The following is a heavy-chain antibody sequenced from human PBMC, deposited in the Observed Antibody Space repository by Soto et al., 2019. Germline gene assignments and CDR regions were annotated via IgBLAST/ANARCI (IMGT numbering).Heavy chain of an antibody. CDR1: GFPFSTYA. Sequence: EVQLLESGGALFRPGGPLRPSCPASGFPFSTYAWGGVARPPGKGWGGVSAIGGSGGRTNYADSVKGRFTISRDNSKNTLYLQMNSLRAEDTAVYYCAKVPRYYYDSSGDGSYYFDYWGQGTLVTVSS. J-gene: IGHJ4*02. D-gene: IGHD3-22*01. CDR2: IGGSGGRT. V-gene: IGHV3-23*01. CDR3: AKVPRYYYDSSGDGSYYFDY.